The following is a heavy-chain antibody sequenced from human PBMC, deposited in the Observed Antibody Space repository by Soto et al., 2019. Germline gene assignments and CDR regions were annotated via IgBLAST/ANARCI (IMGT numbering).Heavy chain of an antibody. J-gene: IGHJ5*02. CDR3: ARQAVVVDHWFDP. CDR2: IYYSGST. CDR1: GGSISSYY. Sequence: PSETLSLTCTVSGGSISSYYWSWIRQPPGKGLEWIGYIYYSGSTNYNPSLKSRVTISVDTSKNQFSLKLSSVTAADTAVYYCARQAVVVDHWFDPWGQGTLVTVSS. V-gene: IGHV4-59*01. D-gene: IGHD2-15*01.